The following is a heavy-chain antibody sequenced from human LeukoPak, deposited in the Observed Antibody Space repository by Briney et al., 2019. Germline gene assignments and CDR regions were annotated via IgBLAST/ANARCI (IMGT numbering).Heavy chain of an antibody. Sequence: SETLSLTCTVTGGSISSYYWSWIRQPPGKGLEWIGYVYYSGSTNYNPSLKSRVTISVDTSKNQFSLKLTSVTAADTAVYYCARGDSGSFSQFDCWGQGTLVTVSS. D-gene: IGHD1-26*01. CDR2: VYYSGST. V-gene: IGHV4-59*01. CDR3: ARGDSGSFSQFDC. J-gene: IGHJ4*02. CDR1: GGSISSYY.